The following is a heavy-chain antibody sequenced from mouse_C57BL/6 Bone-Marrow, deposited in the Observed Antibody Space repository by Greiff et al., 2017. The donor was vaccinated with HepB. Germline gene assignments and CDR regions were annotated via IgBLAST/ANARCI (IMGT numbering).Heavy chain of an antibody. V-gene: IGHV7-3*01. CDR1: GFTFTDYY. J-gene: IGHJ1*03. Sequence: EVQVVEPGGGLVQPGGSLSFSCAASGFTFTDYYMSWVRQPPGKALEWFGFIRNNANGYTTEYSASVKGRFTISRDNSQSILYLQMNALTAEDSATYYCARYLRWYFDVWGTGTTVTVSS. CDR3: ARYLRWYFDV. CDR2: IRNNANGYTT.